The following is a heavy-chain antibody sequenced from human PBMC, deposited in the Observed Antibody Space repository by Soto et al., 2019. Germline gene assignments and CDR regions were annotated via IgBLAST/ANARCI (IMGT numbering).Heavy chain of an antibody. CDR1: GFIFSRCA. J-gene: IGHJ4*02. D-gene: IGHD3-22*01. CDR2: ISGSGGST. CDR3: AKTLYYYDSSGYQ. V-gene: IGHV3-23*01. Sequence: PGGSLILPWAASGFIFSRCAKSLVRQAPGKGLEWVSAISGSGGSTYYADSVKGRFTISRDNSKNTLYLQMNSLRAEDTAVYYCAKTLYYYDSSGYQWGQGTLVTVSS.